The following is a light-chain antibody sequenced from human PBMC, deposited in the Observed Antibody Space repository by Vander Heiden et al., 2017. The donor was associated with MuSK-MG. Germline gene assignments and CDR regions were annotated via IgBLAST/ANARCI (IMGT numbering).Light chain of an antibody. CDR1: SSNIGAGYD. CDR2: GNS. Sequence: QSVLTQPPSVSGAPGQRGTISCPGSSSNIGAGYDVHWYQQLPGTAPNLLSYGNSNRPSGVPDRFSGSKSGTSASLAITGLQAEDEADYYCQSYDSSLSGSGVFGGGTKLTVL. CDR3: QSYDSSLSGSGV. V-gene: IGLV1-40*01. J-gene: IGLJ2*01.